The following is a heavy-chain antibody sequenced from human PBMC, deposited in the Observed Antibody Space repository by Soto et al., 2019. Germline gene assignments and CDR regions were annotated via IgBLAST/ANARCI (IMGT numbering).Heavy chain of an antibody. J-gene: IGHJ4*02. CDR2: ISGSGGST. V-gene: IGHV3-23*01. CDR3: AKVEKYSSSTSCYSDD. D-gene: IGHD2-2*01. Sequence: PGGSLRLSCAASGFTFSSYAMSWVRQAPGKGLEWVSAISGSGGSTYYADSVKGRFTISRDNSKNTLYLQMNSLRAEDTAVYYCAKVEKYSSSTSCYSDDWGQGALVTVSS. CDR1: GFTFSSYA.